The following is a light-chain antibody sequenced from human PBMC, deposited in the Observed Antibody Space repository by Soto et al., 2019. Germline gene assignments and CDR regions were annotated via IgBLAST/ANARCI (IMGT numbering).Light chain of an antibody. J-gene: IGKJ3*01. Sequence: IQLTQYQSSLSASVGDRVTITCRASQGIINYLAWYQQKPGKAPKLLIYGASTLQSGVPSRFGGSGSGTDFTLTVSSLQPEDFATYYCQQLFMYPPTFGPVSMVDVK. CDR2: GAS. CDR3: QQLFMYPPT. V-gene: IGKV1-9*01. CDR1: QGIINY.